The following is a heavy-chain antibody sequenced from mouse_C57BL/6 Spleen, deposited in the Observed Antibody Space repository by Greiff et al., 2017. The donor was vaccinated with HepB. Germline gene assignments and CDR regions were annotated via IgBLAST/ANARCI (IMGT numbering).Heavy chain of an antibody. Sequence: QVQLQQPGAELVRPGSSVKLSCKASGYTFTSYWMDWVKQRPGQGLEWIGNIYPSDSETHYNQKFKDKATLTVDKSSSTAYMQLSSLTSEDSAVYSCARSDYDGFAYWGQGTLVTVSA. J-gene: IGHJ3*01. CDR2: IYPSDSET. D-gene: IGHD2-4*01. CDR1: GYTFTSYW. V-gene: IGHV1-61*01. CDR3: ARSDYDGFAY.